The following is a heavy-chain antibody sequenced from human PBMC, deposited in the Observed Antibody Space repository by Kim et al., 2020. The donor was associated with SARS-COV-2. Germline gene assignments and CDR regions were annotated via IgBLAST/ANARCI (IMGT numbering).Heavy chain of an antibody. V-gene: IGHV3-7*01. Sequence: GGSLRLSCEGSGFTLSSHWMSWVRQAPGKGLEWVANINQDGSKKYYVDSVKGRFTISRDNAKNSLYLQMNSLRVEDTAVYYCSRIGFGTAMYYFDYWGQG. CDR2: INQDGSKK. CDR1: GFTLSSHW. D-gene: IGHD1-1*01. J-gene: IGHJ4*02. CDR3: SRIGFGTAMYYFDY.